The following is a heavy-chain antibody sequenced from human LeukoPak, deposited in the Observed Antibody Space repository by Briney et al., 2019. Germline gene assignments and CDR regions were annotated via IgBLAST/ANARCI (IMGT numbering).Heavy chain of an antibody. CDR3: ARLGIAVADDRDY. Sequence: SETLSLTCTVSGGSISSSSYYWGWIRQPPGKGLEWFGSIYYSGSTYYNPSLKSRVTISVDTSKNQFSLKLSSVTAADTAVYYCARLGIAVADDRDYWGQGTLVTVSS. CDR2: IYYSGST. D-gene: IGHD6-19*01. CDR1: GGSISSSSYY. V-gene: IGHV4-39*01. J-gene: IGHJ4*02.